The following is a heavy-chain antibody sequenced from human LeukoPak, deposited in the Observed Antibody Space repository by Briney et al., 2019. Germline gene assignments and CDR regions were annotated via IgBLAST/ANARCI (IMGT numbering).Heavy chain of an antibody. CDR1: GYTFIGHY. D-gene: IGHD7-27*01. J-gene: IGHJ2*01. CDR2: INPKSGGT. Sequence: GASVKVSCKASGYTFIGHYLHWVRQAPGQGLEWLGWINPKSGGTNYARDFQGRATMTRDTSITTAYMELSSLRSDDTAMYYCAIHWGSGWYFDLWGRGTQVTVSS. CDR3: AIHWGSGWYFDL. V-gene: IGHV1-2*02.